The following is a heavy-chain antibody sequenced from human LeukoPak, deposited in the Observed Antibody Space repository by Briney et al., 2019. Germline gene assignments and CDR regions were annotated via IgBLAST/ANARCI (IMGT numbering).Heavy chain of an antibody. J-gene: IGHJ4*02. Sequence: PGGSLRLSCAASGFTFSDYYMSWIRQAPGKGLEWVSVIYSGGSTYYADSVKGRFTISRDNSKNTLYLQMNSLRAEDTAVYYCARLRFFDYWGQGTLVTVSS. CDR3: ARLRFFDY. CDR2: IYSGGST. D-gene: IGHD4-17*01. CDR1: GFTFSDYY. V-gene: IGHV3-53*01.